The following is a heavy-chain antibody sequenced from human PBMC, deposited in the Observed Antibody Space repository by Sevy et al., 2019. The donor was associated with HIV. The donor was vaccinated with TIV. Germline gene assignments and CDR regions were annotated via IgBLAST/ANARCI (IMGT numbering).Heavy chain of an antibody. J-gene: IGHJ4*02. Sequence: GESLKISCAASGFTFSTYGMHWVRQAPGKGLEWVAFIRYDGSNKYYADSVKGRFTISRDNSKNPLYLQMNSLRAEDTAVYYCAKEYSYGYYFDYWGQGTLVTVSS. D-gene: IGHD5-18*01. CDR2: IRYDGSNK. V-gene: IGHV3-30*02. CDR1: GFTFSTYG. CDR3: AKEYSYGYYFDY.